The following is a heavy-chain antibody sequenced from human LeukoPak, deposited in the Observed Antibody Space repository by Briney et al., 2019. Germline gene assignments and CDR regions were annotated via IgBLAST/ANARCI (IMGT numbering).Heavy chain of an antibody. D-gene: IGHD5-24*01. CDR1: GFTFSDYY. Sequence: GGSLRLSCEASGFTFSDYYMSWIRQAPGKGLEWVSYISSSSYTNYADSVKGRFTISRDNPKNSLYLQMNSLRAEDTAVYYCARTSTRMATAGLVDYWGQGTLVTVSS. J-gene: IGHJ4*02. V-gene: IGHV3-11*03. CDR3: ARTSTRMATAGLVDY. CDR2: ISSSSYT.